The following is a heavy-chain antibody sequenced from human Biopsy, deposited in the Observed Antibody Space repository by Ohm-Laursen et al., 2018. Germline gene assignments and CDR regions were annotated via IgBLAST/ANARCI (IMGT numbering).Heavy chain of an antibody. CDR3: AKGQDLRGGAEYFQH. J-gene: IGHJ1*01. V-gene: IGHV1-2*02. CDR2: INPHSGPT. CDR1: GVTFTGQY. D-gene: IGHD2-15*01. Sequence: ASVKVSCKASGVTFTGQYLHWVRQVPGQGLEWMGWINPHSGPTKFAQDFQGRVIMTRDTSITTAYMELRRLRSDDTAVYYCAKGQDLRGGAEYFQHWGQGALVTVSS.